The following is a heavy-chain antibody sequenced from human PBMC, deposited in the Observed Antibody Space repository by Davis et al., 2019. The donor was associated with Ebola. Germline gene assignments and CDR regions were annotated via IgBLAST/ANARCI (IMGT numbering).Heavy chain of an antibody. J-gene: IGHJ6*02. CDR1: GFTFRSYG. CDR2: ISYDGSNK. D-gene: IGHD6-13*01. V-gene: IGHV3-33*05. Sequence: PGGSLRLSCAASGFTFRSYGMHWVRQAPGKGLEWVAAISYDGSNKYYADSVKGRFTISRDNSKNTLYLQMNSLRAEDTAVYYCAREWSSPRSYYYYGMDVWGQGTTVTVSS. CDR3: AREWSSPRSYYYYGMDV.